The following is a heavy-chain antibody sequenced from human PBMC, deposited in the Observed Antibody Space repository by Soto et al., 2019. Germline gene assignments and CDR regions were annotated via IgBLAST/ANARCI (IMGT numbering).Heavy chain of an antibody. J-gene: IGHJ2*01. D-gene: IGHD4-17*01. V-gene: IGHV3-30-3*01. Sequence: QVQLVESGGGVVQPGRSLRLSCAASGFTFSSYAMHWVRQAPGKGLEWVAVISYDGSNKYYADSVKGRFTISRDNSKNTLYLQMNSLRAEDTAVYYCARDPAYGGKNLPYWYFDLWGRGTLVTVSS. CDR2: ISYDGSNK. CDR1: GFTFSSYA. CDR3: ARDPAYGGKNLPYWYFDL.